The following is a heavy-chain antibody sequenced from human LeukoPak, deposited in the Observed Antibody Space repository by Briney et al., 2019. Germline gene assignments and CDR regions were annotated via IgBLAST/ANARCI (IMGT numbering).Heavy chain of an antibody. V-gene: IGHV3-7*01. CDR2: IKQDGSVK. CDR3: ASGANEWNDY. CDR1: GFTFSSYW. Sequence: GGSLRLSCAASGFTFSSYWMTWVRQAPGKGLEWVAHIKQDGSVKRYVRSVKGRFTISRDNAKNSLYLQRNSLRAEYTAVYYCASGANEWNDYWGQGTLVTVSS. D-gene: IGHD4/OR15-4a*01. J-gene: IGHJ4*02.